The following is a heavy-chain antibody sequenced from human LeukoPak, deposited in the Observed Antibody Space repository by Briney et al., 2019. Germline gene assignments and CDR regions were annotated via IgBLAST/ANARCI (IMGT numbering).Heavy chain of an antibody. CDR2: INPSGGST. CDR1: GYTFTGYY. J-gene: IGHJ5*02. Sequence: GASVKVSCKASGYTFTGYYIHWVRQAPGQGLECMGIINPSGGSTSYAQKFQGRVTMTRDMSTSTAYMELSSLRSEDTAVYYCARGGVGATTYVWFDPWGQGTLVTVSS. D-gene: IGHD1-26*01. V-gene: IGHV1-46*01. CDR3: ARGGVGATTYVWFDP.